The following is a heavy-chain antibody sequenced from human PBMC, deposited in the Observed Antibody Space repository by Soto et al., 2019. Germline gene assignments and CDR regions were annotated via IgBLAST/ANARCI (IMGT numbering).Heavy chain of an antibody. J-gene: IGHJ6*02. CDR3: ARKGVIPYYNFRSSYYTRSGPYGMDV. CDR2: MNPNSGNT. CDR1: GYTFTSYD. D-gene: IGHD3-3*01. V-gene: IGHV1-8*01. Sequence: GASVKVSCKASGYTFTSYDINWVRQATGQGLEWMGWMNPNSGNTGYAQKFQGRVTMTRNTSISTAYSELSSLRSEDPAVYYWARKGVIPYYNFRSSYYTRSGPYGMDVWGQGTTVTVSS.